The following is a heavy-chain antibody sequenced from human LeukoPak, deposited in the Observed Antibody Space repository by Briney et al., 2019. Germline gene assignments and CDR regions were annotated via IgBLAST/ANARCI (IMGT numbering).Heavy chain of an antibody. CDR3: AKGFRLVIKEDSFDY. V-gene: IGHV3-74*01. CDR1: GFTFSSYW. D-gene: IGHD3-9*01. CDR2: INSDGSST. Sequence: GGSLRLSCAASGFTFSSYWMHWVRQAPGKGLVWVSRINSDGSSTSYADSVKGRFTISRDNAKNSLYLQMNSLRAEDTALYYCAKGFRLVIKEDSFDYWGQGTLVTVSS. J-gene: IGHJ4*02.